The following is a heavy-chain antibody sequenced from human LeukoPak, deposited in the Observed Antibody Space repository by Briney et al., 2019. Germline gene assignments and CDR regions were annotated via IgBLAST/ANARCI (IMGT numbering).Heavy chain of an antibody. CDR3: ARDGVVVAATPTRWFDP. V-gene: IGHV1-2*02. D-gene: IGHD2-15*01. CDR1: GYTFTGYY. CDR2: INPNSGGT. Sequence: ASVKVSCKASGYTFTGYYMHWVRQAPGQGLEWMGWINPNSGGTNYAQKFQGGVTMTRDTSISTAYMELSRLRSDDTAVYYCARDGVVVAATPTRWFDPWGQGTLVTVSS. J-gene: IGHJ5*02.